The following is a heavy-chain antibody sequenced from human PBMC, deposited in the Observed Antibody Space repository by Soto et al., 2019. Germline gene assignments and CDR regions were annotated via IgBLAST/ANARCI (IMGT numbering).Heavy chain of an antibody. D-gene: IGHD5-18*01. CDR2: IYHSGRT. Sequence: PSETLSLTCAVSGYSISSSNWWGWIRQPPGKGLEWIGYIYHSGRTYYNPSLKSRVTMSVDTSKDQFSLRLSSVTAVDTAVYYCASKPNSLYYFDYWGQGTLVTVSS. CDR3: ASKPNSLYYFDY. CDR1: GYSISSSNW. J-gene: IGHJ4*02. V-gene: IGHV4-28*01.